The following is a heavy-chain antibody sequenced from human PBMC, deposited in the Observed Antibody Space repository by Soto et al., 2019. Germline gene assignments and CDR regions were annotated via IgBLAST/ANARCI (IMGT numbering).Heavy chain of an antibody. CDR3: ARETGTTFNYYYMDV. V-gene: IGHV3-64*01. CDR1: GFTFSSYA. D-gene: IGHD1-7*01. J-gene: IGHJ6*03. Sequence: GESLKISCAASGFTFSSYAMHWVRQAPGKGLEYVSAISSNGGSTYYANSVKGRFTISRDNSKNTLYLQMGSLRAEDMAVYYCARETGTTFNYYYMDVWGKGTTVTVSS. CDR2: ISSNGGST.